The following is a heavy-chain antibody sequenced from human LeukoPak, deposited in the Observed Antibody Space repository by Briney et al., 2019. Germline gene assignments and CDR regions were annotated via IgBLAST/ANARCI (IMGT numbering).Heavy chain of an antibody. Sequence: PSETLSLTCTVSGGSISGYYWSWIRQPPGKGLEWIGYIHWGGSTNYNPSLKSRVTMSVDTSKNQFSLKLSSVTAADTAVYYCARVYEYSASYLYYFDQWGQGTLVTVSS. CDR3: ARVYEYSASYLYYFDQ. J-gene: IGHJ4*02. V-gene: IGHV4-59*01. CDR1: GGSISGYY. D-gene: IGHD1-26*01. CDR2: IHWGGST.